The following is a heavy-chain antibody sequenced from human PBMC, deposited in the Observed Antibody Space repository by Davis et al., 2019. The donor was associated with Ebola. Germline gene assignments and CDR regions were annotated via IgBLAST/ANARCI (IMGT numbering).Heavy chain of an antibody. J-gene: IGHJ4*02. CDR1: GYTFSNYV. Sequence: ASVTVSCKASGYTFSNYVMNWVRQAPGQGLEWMGYINPYNGNTNYAQKLQGRVTMTADTATGTAYMELRSLRSDDTAVYYCAREYTSFSSYYFNSWGQGTLVTVSS. CDR2: INPYNGNT. D-gene: IGHD1-14*01. V-gene: IGHV1-18*01. CDR3: AREYTSFSSYYFNS.